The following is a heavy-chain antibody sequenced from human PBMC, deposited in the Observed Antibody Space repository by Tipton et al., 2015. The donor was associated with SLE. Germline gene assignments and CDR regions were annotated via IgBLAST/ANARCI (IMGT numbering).Heavy chain of an antibody. D-gene: IGHD3-10*01. J-gene: IGHJ4*02. CDR2: IRYDGSNK. Sequence: SLRLSCAASGFTFSSYGMHWVRQAPGKGLEWVAFIRYDGSNKYYADSVKGRFAISRDNSKNTLYLQMNSLRAEDTALYYCAKDLHATDYYGSGSYFDYWGQGTLVTVSS. V-gene: IGHV3-30*02. CDR3: AKDLHATDYYGSGSYFDY. CDR1: GFTFSSYG.